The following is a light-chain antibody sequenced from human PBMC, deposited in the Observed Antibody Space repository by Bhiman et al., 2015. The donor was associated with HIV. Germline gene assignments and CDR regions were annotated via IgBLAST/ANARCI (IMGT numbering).Light chain of an antibody. CDR2: RNN. Sequence: QSVLTQPPSVSAAPGQKVTISCSGSSSNIGNNYVYWYQQLPGTTPKLLIYRNNQRPSGVPDRFSGSKSGTSASLAISGLRSEDEADYYCQSYDSSLSGLWVFGGGTKLTVL. CDR1: SSNIGNNY. V-gene: IGLV1-47*01. CDR3: QSYDSSLSGLWV. J-gene: IGLJ2*01.